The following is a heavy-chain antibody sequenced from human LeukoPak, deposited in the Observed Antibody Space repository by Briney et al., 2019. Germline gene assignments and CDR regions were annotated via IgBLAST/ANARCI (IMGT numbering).Heavy chain of an antibody. CDR2: ISGSGGST. V-gene: IGHV3-23*01. CDR3: ARRGEQQLVRGYFDY. D-gene: IGHD6-13*01. Sequence: GGSLRLSCATSGFTFSSYAMSWVRQAPGKGLEWVSAISGSGGSTYYADSVKGRFTVSRDNSKNTLYLQMNSLRAEDTATYYCARRGEQQLVRGYFDYWGQGTLVTVSS. J-gene: IGHJ4*02. CDR1: GFTFSSYA.